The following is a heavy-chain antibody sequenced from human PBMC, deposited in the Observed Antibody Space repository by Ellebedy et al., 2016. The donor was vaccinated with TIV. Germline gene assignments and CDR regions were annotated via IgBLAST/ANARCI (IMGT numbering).Heavy chain of an antibody. CDR2: VWFDGGTE. J-gene: IGHJ3*01. V-gene: IGHV3-33*01. CDR3: ARDRPHFYDSSGRMDAFDL. Sequence: GESLKISXAASGFSFSSHGMHWVRQAAGKGLEWVAFVWFDGGTEDYAESVKGRFTISRDNSKNTVHLQMNSLRVDDTAMYYCARDRPHFYDSSGRMDAFDLWGQGTMVTVSS. D-gene: IGHD3-22*01. CDR1: GFSFSSHG.